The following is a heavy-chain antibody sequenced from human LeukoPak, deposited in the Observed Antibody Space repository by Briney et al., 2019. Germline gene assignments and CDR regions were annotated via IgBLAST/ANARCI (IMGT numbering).Heavy chain of an antibody. Sequence: SQTLSLTCTVSGGSISSGAYFWNWIRQPPGKGLEWIGYISHSGSTYYNPSLKGRVTISVDRSKNQFSLKLSSVTAADTAVYYCARDQAIEQWLDAFDIWDQGTMVTVSS. CDR1: GGSISSGAYF. CDR2: ISHSGST. V-gene: IGHV4-30-2*01. D-gene: IGHD6-19*01. CDR3: ARDQAIEQWLDAFDI. J-gene: IGHJ3*02.